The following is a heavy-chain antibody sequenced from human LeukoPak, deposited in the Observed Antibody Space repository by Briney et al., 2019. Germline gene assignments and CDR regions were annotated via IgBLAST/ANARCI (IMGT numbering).Heavy chain of an antibody. D-gene: IGHD2-2*01. CDR1: GFTFSSYA. V-gene: IGHV3-30-3*01. CDR3: ARDIVVVPAAPSDY. Sequence: GRSLRLSCAASGFTFSSYAMHWVRQAPGKGLEWVAVISYDGSNKYYADSVKGRFTISRDNSKNTLYLQMNSLRAEDTAVYYCARDIVVVPAAPSDYWGQGTLVTVSS. CDR2: ISYDGSNK. J-gene: IGHJ4*02.